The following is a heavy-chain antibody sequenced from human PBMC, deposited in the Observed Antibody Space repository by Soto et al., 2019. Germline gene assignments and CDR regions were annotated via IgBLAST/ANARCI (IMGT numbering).Heavy chain of an antibody. Sequence: GGSLRLSCAASGFTFNKYSMNWVRQAPGKGLEWVSSITSKTGEQYYADSVKGRFIISRDNTNNSLSLQVTSLRDEDTAVYYCARDLSGPLDYWGQGTLVTVSS. CDR3: ARDLSGPLDY. V-gene: IGHV3-21*06. CDR2: ITSKTGEQ. CDR1: GFTFNKYS. D-gene: IGHD3-16*02. J-gene: IGHJ4*02.